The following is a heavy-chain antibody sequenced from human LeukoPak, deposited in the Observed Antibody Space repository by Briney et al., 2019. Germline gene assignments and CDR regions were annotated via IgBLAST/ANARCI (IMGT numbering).Heavy chain of an antibody. D-gene: IGHD3-10*01. J-gene: IGHJ4*02. CDR1: GGSFSGYY. CDR3: AGYYGSGSGLDY. Sequence: KASGTLSLTCAVYGGSFSGYYWSWIRQPPGKGLEWIGEINHSGSTNYNPSLKSRVTISVDTSKNQFSLKLSSVTAADTAVYYCAGYYGSGSGLDYWGQGTLVTVSS. CDR2: INHSGST. V-gene: IGHV4-34*01.